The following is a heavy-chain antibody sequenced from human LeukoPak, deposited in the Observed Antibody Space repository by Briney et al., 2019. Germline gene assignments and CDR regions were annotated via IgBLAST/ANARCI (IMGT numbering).Heavy chain of an antibody. V-gene: IGHV3-23*01. J-gene: IGHJ3*01. CDR1: GFTFGTYA. CDR3: AKGGGRPLDDAFDV. Sequence: PGGPLRLSCAASGFTFGTYAMTWVRQAPGMGLEWVSTILNNGVTTYHADSVKGRFTISRDNSRNALHLQMNSLRAEDTAVYYCAKGGGRPLDDAFDVWGQGTMVIVSS. CDR2: ILNNGVTT.